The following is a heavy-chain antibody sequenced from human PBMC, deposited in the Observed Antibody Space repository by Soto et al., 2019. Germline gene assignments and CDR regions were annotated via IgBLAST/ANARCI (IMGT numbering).Heavy chain of an antibody. CDR1: GFTFSSYG. CDR3: AKLNDRMAARLLDV. CDR2: ISYDGSNK. Sequence: PGGSLRLSCAASGFTFSSYGMHWVRQAPGKGLEWVAVISYDGSNKYYADSVKGRFTISRDNSKNTLYLQMNSLRAEDTAVYYCAKLNDRMAARLLDVWGQGTTVTVSS. V-gene: IGHV3-30*18. D-gene: IGHD6-6*01. J-gene: IGHJ6*02.